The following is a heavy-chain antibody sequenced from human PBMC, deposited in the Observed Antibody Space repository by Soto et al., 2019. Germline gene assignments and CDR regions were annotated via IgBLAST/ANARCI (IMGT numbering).Heavy chain of an antibody. Sequence: SVKVSCKASGYTFTGYYMHWVRQAPGQGLEWMGWINPNSGGTNYAQKFQGRVTMTRDTSISTAYMELSRLRSDDTAVYYCARLRGSSWHFFDYWGQGTLVTVSS. J-gene: IGHJ4*02. CDR2: INPNSGGT. D-gene: IGHD6-13*01. CDR3: ARLRGSSWHFFDY. CDR1: GYTFTGYY. V-gene: IGHV1-2*02.